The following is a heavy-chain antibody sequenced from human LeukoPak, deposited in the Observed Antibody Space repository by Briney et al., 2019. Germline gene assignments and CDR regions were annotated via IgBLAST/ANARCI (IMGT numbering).Heavy chain of an antibody. CDR2: ITDSGGST. Sequence: GGSLRLSCAASGFTFSTYGMTWVRQAPGKGLEWVSSITDSGGSTYYADSMKGRFTIFRDNSKNTLYVQMNSLRAEDTAIYYCATTAAAGQLDYWGQGTLVTVSS. D-gene: IGHD6-13*01. V-gene: IGHV3-23*01. J-gene: IGHJ4*02. CDR1: GFTFSTYG. CDR3: ATTAAAGQLDY.